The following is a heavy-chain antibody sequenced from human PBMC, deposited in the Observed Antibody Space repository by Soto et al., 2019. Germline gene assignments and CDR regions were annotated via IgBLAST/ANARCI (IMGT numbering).Heavy chain of an antibody. V-gene: IGHV3-23*01. D-gene: IGHD2-2*01. CDR2: ISGNGGIT. CDR3: AKEVVGGIVAVPEYHY. CDR1: GFRFSSYA. J-gene: IGHJ4*02. Sequence: EVQLLESGGGLVQSGGSLRLSCAVSGFRFSSYAMTWVRQGPGKGLEWVSTISGNGGITDYAGSVKGRFTISRDNSKNSLYLQMNSLRSEDTAVYYCAKEVVGGIVAVPEYHYWGQGPLVTVSS.